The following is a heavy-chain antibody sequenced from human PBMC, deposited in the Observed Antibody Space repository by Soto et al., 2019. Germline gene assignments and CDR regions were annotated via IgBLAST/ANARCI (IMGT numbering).Heavy chain of an antibody. Sequence: QVQLVQSGAEVKKPVASVKVSCKPSGYPFTSYHVNWVRQAPGQGLEWMGWMNPDSGSTDYALKFQGRLTMTRNTSMSTAYLARRSLPSEDTAIYYCARGRFISKGYDSGWYIAHWGQGTQVIVSS. J-gene: IGHJ5*02. D-gene: IGHD6-19*01. CDR3: ARGRFISKGYDSGWYIAH. CDR2: MNPDSGST. CDR1: GYPFTSYH. V-gene: IGHV1-8*01.